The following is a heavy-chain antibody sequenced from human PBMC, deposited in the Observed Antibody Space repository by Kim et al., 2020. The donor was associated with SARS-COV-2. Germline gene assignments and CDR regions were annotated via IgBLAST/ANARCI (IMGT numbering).Heavy chain of an antibody. J-gene: IGHJ4*02. CDR2: IYISGST. Sequence: SETLSLTCTVSGGSITTNYWSWIRQPAGKGLEWIGRIYISGSTTYNPSLESRVTMSVDMSKNQFSLNLSSVTAADTAVYYCARDGGKTGLDYWGQGTLVSVSS. V-gene: IGHV4-4*07. CDR1: GGSITTNY. D-gene: IGHD3-16*01. CDR3: ARDGGKTGLDY.